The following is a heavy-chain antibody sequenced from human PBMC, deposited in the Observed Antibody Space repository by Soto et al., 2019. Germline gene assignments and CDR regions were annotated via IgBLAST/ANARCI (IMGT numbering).Heavy chain of an antibody. D-gene: IGHD6-13*01. Sequence: SETLSLTCAVSGVSLINNSWSWVRQPPGKGLEWIGEINHSGATNYNPSLRGRVTMSVDKSKNHFHVKLNSVTVADTAVYYCAGDRVGVSWTKLDFWGQGALVTVSS. V-gene: IGHV4-4*02. J-gene: IGHJ4*02. CDR2: INHSGAT. CDR1: GVSLINNS. CDR3: AGDRVGVSWTKLDF.